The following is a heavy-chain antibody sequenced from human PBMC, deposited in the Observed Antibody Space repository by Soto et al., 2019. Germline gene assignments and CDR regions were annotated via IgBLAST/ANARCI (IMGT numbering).Heavy chain of an antibody. Sequence: SETLSLTCAVSGGSISSGGYCWSWIRQPPGKGLEWIGYIYYSGNTYYKPSLKSRVSISIDTSRNQFSLKLTSVTAADTGVYYCASSSPFHYWGPGILVTVSS. CDR1: GGSISSGGYC. D-gene: IGHD6-6*01. J-gene: IGHJ4*02. CDR2: IYYSGNT. CDR3: ASSSPFHY. V-gene: IGHV4-30-2*03.